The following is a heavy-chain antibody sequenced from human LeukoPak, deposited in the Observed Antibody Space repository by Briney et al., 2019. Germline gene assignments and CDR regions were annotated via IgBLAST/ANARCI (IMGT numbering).Heavy chain of an antibody. CDR3: ARAAAHYDILTGYSYYFDY. D-gene: IGHD3-9*01. Sequence: PGGSLRLSCAASGFTFSSYWMSWVRQAPGKGVEWVANIKQDGSEKYYVDSVKGRFTISRDNAKNSLYLQMNSLRAEDTAVYYCARAAAHYDILTGYSYYFDYWGKGTLVTVSS. CDR2: IKQDGSEK. V-gene: IGHV3-7*01. J-gene: IGHJ4*02. CDR1: GFTFSSYW.